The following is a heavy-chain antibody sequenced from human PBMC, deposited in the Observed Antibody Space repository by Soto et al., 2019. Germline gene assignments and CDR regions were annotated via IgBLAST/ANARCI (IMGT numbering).Heavy chain of an antibody. D-gene: IGHD3-16*02. CDR3: ARGDKLSLYPQRDY. CDR1: GYTFTGNY. Sequence: QVPLVQSGAEVKKPGASVKVSCKASGYTFTGNYMHWVRQAPGQGFEWMGWINVNSGGTKYAQKFHGWVTMTRDTSISTAYMELSRLRSVETAVYYCARGDKLSLYPQRDYWGQGTLVTVSS. J-gene: IGHJ4*02. V-gene: IGHV1-2*04. CDR2: INVNSGGT.